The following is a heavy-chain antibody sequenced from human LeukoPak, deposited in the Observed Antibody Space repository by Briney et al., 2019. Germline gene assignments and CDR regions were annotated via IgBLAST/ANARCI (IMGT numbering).Heavy chain of an antibody. D-gene: IGHD3-3*01. J-gene: IGHJ4*02. CDR3: ARVLRPSILRFLEWFNYFDY. CDR1: GGSISSSSYY. CDR2: IYYSGST. V-gene: IGHV4-39*07. Sequence: SETLSLTCTVSGGSISSSSYYWGWIRQPPGKGLEWIGSIYYSGSTYYNPSLKSRVTISVDTSKNQFSLKLSSVTAADTAVYYCARVLRPSILRFLEWFNYFDYWGQGTLVTVSS.